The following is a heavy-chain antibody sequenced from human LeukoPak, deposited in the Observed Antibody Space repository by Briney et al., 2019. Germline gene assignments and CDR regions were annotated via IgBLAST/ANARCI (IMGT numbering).Heavy chain of an antibody. CDR1: GFTLNNNY. Sequence: GGSLRLSCAASGFTLNNNYVNWVRQAPGKGLEWVSIIYGGGDTSYADSVKGRFTISRDNSKNTVYLQMTSLRAEDTAVYYCAKESGYYHYWSQGTLVAVSS. J-gene: IGHJ4*02. D-gene: IGHD3-3*01. V-gene: IGHV3-53*01. CDR2: IYGGGDT. CDR3: AKESGYYHY.